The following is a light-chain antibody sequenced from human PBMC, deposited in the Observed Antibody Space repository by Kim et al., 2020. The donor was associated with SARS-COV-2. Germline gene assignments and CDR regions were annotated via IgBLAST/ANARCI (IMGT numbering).Light chain of an antibody. CDR3: QAWDSGTVV. Sequence: SYELTQPPSVSVSPGQTASVSCSGDKLDRKYVSWYQQKPGQSPVLVIRQDSQRPSGITERFSGSNSGTTATLTISGTQPVDEGDYYCQAWDSGTVVFGGGTQLTVL. CDR1: KLDRKY. V-gene: IGLV3-1*01. CDR2: QDS. J-gene: IGLJ2*01.